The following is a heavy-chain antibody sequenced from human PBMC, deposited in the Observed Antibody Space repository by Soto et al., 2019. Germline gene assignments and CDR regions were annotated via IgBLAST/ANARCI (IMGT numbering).Heavy chain of an antibody. D-gene: IGHD3-16*01. V-gene: IGHV3-20*04. CDR3: ARGSLIAWGRNPGGFDY. Sequence: EVQLVESGGGVVRPGGSLRLSCAASGFTFDDYGMSWVRQAPGKGLEWVSGINWNGGSTGYADSVKGRFTISRDNAKNSLYLQMNSLSAEDTALYYCARGSLIAWGRNPGGFDYWGQGTLVTVSS. CDR1: GFTFDDYG. J-gene: IGHJ4*02. CDR2: INWNGGST.